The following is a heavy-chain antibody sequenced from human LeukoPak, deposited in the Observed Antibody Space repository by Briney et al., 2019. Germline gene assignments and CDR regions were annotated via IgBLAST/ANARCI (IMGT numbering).Heavy chain of an antibody. J-gene: IGHJ4*02. Sequence: GVSLRLSCAASGFTFDDYAMHWVRHGPGKGLEWVSGISWNSAMIAYADSVKGRFTISRGNAKNSLYLQMNSLRAEDTAFYYCAKATYSTSPGYYFDYWGQGTLVTVSS. CDR3: AKATYSTSPGYYFDY. V-gene: IGHV3-9*01. CDR2: ISWNSAMI. D-gene: IGHD6-6*01. CDR1: GFTFDDYA.